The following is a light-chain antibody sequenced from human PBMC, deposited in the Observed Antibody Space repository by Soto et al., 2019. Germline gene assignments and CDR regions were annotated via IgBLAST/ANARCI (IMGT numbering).Light chain of an antibody. Sequence: IQLTQSQSSMSASVGDRGTITCRASQGISSYLAWYQQKPGKAPKLLIYAASTLQSGVPSRFSGSGSGTEFTLTISSLQPEDFATYYCQKYNSFWTFGQGTKVDIK. CDR1: QGISSY. CDR2: AAS. CDR3: QKYNSFWT. V-gene: IGKV1-9*01. J-gene: IGKJ1*01.